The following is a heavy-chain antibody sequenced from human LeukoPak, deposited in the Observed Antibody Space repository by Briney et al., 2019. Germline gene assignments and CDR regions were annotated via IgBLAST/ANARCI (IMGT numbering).Heavy chain of an antibody. CDR2: ISSSSSYT. CDR1: GFTFSDYY. CDR3: ARGPSGSPVAFDI. J-gene: IGHJ3*02. Sequence: PGGSLRLSCAASGFTFSDYYMSWIRQAPGKGLEWVSYISSSSSYTNYADSVKGRFTISRDNAKNSLYLQMNSLRAEDTAVYYCARGPSGSPVAFDIWGQGTMVTVSS. V-gene: IGHV3-11*03. D-gene: IGHD3-10*01.